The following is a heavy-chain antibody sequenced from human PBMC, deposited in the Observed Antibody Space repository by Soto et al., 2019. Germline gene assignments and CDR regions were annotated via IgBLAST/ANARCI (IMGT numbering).Heavy chain of an antibody. V-gene: IGHV3-23*01. Sequence: GGSLRLSCAASGFTFSSYAMSWVRQAPGKGLEWVSGISGSGGSTYDADSVKGRFTISRDNSKNTLYLQMNSLRAEDTAVYYCARESDYDFWSGPDAFDIWGQGTMVTVSS. CDR2: ISGSGGST. J-gene: IGHJ3*02. CDR1: GFTFSSYA. CDR3: ARESDYDFWSGPDAFDI. D-gene: IGHD3-3*01.